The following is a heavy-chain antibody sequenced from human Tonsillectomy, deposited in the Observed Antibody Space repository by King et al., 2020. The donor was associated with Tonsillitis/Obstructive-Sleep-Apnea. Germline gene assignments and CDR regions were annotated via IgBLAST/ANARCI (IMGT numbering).Heavy chain of an antibody. CDR2: TYYRSKWYN. Sequence: VQLQQSGPGLVKPSQPLSLTCAISGDSVSSNSAAWTWIRQSPSRGLEWLGRTYYRSKWYNDYAVSVKSRITINPDTSKNQFSLQLNSVTPEDTAVYFCARAVHSDYGGRTTPYYYYYYMDVWGKGTTVTVSS. CDR3: ARAVHSDYGGRTTPYYYYYYMDV. CDR1: GDSVSSNSAA. J-gene: IGHJ6*03. D-gene: IGHD4-23*01. V-gene: IGHV6-1*01.